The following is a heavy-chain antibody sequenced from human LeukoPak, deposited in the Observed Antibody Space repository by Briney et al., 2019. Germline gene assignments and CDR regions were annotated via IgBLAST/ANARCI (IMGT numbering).Heavy chain of an antibody. Sequence: GGSLRLSCAASGFTVSSNYMSWVRQAPGKGLEWVSVIYSGGSTYYADSVKGRFTISRDNFKNTLYLQMNSLRAEDTAVYYCARDLKGDFWSGYPYYYYYYGMDVWGQGTTVTVSS. CDR2: IYSGGST. D-gene: IGHD3-3*01. CDR3: ARDLKGDFWSGYPYYYYYYGMDV. V-gene: IGHV3-66*01. CDR1: GFTVSSNY. J-gene: IGHJ6*02.